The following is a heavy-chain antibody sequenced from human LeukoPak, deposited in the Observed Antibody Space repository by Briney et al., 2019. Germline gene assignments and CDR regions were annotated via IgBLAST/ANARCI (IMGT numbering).Heavy chain of an antibody. CDR3: ARVHRRCSSTSCYRAAWFDP. Sequence: ASVKVSCKASGGTFISYAISWVRQAPGQGLEWMGRIIPIFGTANYAQKFQGRVTITRNTSISTAYMELNSLRSEDTAVYYCARVHRRCSSTSCYRAAWFDPWGQGTLVTVSS. D-gene: IGHD2-2*02. J-gene: IGHJ5*02. V-gene: IGHV1-69*05. CDR2: IIPIFGTA. CDR1: GGTFISYA.